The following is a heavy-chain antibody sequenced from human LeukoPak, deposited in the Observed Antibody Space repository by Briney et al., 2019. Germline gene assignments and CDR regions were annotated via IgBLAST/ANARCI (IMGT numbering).Heavy chain of an antibody. CDR3: AKEDGGASDYLDY. D-gene: IGHD3-16*01. CDR2: IRYDGSNK. J-gene: IGHJ4*02. V-gene: IGHV3-30*02. CDR1: GFTFSSYG. Sequence: PGGSLRLSCAASGFTFSSYGMHWVRQAPGKGLEWVAFIRYDGSNKYYADSVKGRFTISRDNSKNTLYLQMNSLRAEDTAVYYCAKEDGGASDYLDYWGQGTLVTVSS.